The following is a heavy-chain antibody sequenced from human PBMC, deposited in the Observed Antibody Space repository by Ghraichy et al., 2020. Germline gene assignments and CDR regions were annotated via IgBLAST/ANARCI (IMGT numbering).Heavy chain of an antibody. D-gene: IGHD3-3*01. CDR1: GFTFSSYG. CDR3: AKATIFGVDYFDY. V-gene: IGHV3-30*18. J-gene: IGHJ4*02. Sequence: GGSLRLSCAASGFTFSSYGMHWVRQAPGKGLEWVAVISYDGSNKYYADSVKGRFTISRDNSKNTLYLQMNSLRAEDTAVYYCAKATIFGVDYFDYWCQGTLVTVSS. CDR2: ISYDGSNK.